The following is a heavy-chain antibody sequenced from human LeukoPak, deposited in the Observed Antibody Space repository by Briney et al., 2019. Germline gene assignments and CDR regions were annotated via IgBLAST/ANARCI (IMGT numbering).Heavy chain of an antibody. CDR2: IKGDASEE. J-gene: IGHJ4*02. Sequence: GGSLRLSCVASGFTFDRLWMSWVRQAPGKGLETVDNIKGDASEEKYLDSVRGRFKISRDNAEDSLFLQMNSLRAEDTAVYYCARQPQHEAYFDYWGQGALVTVSS. CDR3: ARQPQHEAYFDY. V-gene: IGHV3-7*01. CDR1: GFTFDRLW.